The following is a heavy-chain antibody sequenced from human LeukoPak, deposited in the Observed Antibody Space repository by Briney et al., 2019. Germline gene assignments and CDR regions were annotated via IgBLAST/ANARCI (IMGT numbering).Heavy chain of an antibody. D-gene: IGHD2-15*01. CDR1: GFTFSSYE. V-gene: IGHV3-48*03. J-gene: IGHJ4*02. CDR2: ISSSGSTI. Sequence: GGSLRLSCAASGFTFSSYEMSWVRQAPGKGLEWVSYISSSGSTIYYADSVKGRFTISRDNAKNSLYLQMNSLRAEDTAVYYCARSVVAATETFDYWGQGTLVTVSS. CDR3: ARSVVAATETFDY.